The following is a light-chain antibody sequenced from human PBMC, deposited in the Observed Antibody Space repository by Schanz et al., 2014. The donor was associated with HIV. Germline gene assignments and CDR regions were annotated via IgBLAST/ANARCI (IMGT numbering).Light chain of an antibody. Sequence: QSALTQPASVSGSPGQSITISCTGTSSDVGKYGLVSWYQQHPGQVPKLIIYEVTRRPSGVSNRFSGSKSGNTASLTISGLQAEDEADYYCISYTSDTVLFGGGTKLTVL. V-gene: IGLV2-14*02. CDR2: EVT. CDR1: SSDVGKYGL. J-gene: IGLJ2*01. CDR3: ISYTSDTVL.